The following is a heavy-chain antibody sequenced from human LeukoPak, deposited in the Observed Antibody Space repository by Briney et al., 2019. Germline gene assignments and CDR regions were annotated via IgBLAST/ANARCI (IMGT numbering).Heavy chain of an antibody. D-gene: IGHD3/OR15-3a*01. V-gene: IGHV4-59*01. CDR2: IYYSGST. J-gene: IGHJ4*01. Sequence: PSETLSLTCTVSGASFSGKFWSWLRHSPGNGLEWIGLIYYSGSTKFNPSLKSRVAMSVDPSNNQFSLSLNSVTTTDTAVYFCVGGGDWLPEYWGRGTQVIVSS. CDR3: VGGGDWLPEY. CDR1: GASFSGKF.